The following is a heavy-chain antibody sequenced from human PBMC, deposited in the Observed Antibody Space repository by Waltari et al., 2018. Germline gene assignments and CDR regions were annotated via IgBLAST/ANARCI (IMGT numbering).Heavy chain of an antibody. Sequence: QVQLQQWGAGLLKPSETLSLTCAVYGGSFSGYYWSWIRQPPGKGLEWIGEINHSGSTNDNPSLKSRVTISVDTSKNQFSLKLGSVTAADTAVYYCARGSEEARRITIFGVVIPLYNWFDPWGQGTLVTVSS. CDR2: INHSGST. J-gene: IGHJ5*02. V-gene: IGHV4-34*01. CDR1: GGSFSGYY. CDR3: ARGSEEARRITIFGVVIPLYNWFDP. D-gene: IGHD3-3*01.